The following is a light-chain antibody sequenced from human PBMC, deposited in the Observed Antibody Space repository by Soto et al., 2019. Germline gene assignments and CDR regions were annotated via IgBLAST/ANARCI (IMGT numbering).Light chain of an antibody. J-gene: IGKJ2*01. V-gene: IGKV1-5*01. CDR2: DAS. CDR3: QHYYSYPYT. Sequence: DIQMTQSPSTLSASVGDRVTITCRASQIIGSSLAWYQQKPGKAPKLLIYDASTLRSGVPSRFSVSESGTEFTLTISSLQPDDSATSYCQHYYSYPYTFGQGTKLEIK. CDR1: QIIGSS.